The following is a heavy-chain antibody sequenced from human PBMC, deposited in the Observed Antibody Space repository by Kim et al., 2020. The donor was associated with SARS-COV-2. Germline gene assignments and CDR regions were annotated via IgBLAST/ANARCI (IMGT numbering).Heavy chain of an antibody. CDR3: TTDKMPIQTYYDFWSGPDFQH. CDR2: ITSKTDGGTT. D-gene: IGHD3-3*01. CDR1: GLTFTNAW. Sequence: GGSLRLSCAASGLTFTNAWMSWVRQAPGKGLEWVGRITSKTDGGTTDYAAPVKGRFTISRDDSKNTLYLQMNSLKTEDTALYYCTTDKMPIQTYYDFWSGPDFQHWGQGTLVTVSS. J-gene: IGHJ1*01. V-gene: IGHV3-15*05.